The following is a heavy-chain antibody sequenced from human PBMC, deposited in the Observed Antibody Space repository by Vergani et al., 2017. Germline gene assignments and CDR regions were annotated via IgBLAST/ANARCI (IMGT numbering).Heavy chain of an antibody. CDR3: AKDXQVVQLLLYPHFDY. CDR1: GFTFSSYA. CDR2: ISGSGGST. Sequence: EVQLLESGGGLVQPGGSLRLSCAASGFTFSSYAMSWVRQAPGKGLEWVSAISGSGGSTYYADSVKGRFTISRDNSKNTLYLQMNSLRAEDTAVYYCAKDXQVVQLLLYPHFDYWGQGTLVTVSS. D-gene: IGHD2-2*02. J-gene: IGHJ4*02. V-gene: IGHV3-23*01.